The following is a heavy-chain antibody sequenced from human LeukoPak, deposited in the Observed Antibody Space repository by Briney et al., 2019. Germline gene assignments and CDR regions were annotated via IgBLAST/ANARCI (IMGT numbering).Heavy chain of an antibody. D-gene: IGHD6-13*01. CDR2: IRYDGSNK. CDR3: AKDRIAAAYYFDY. V-gene: IGHV3-30*02. CDR1: GFTFSSYG. Sequence: GGSLRLSXAASGFTFSSYGMHWVRQAPGKGMEWVAFIRYDGSNKYYADSVKGRFTISRDISKNTLYLQMNSLRAEDTAVYYCAKDRIAAAYYFDYWGQGTLVTVSS. J-gene: IGHJ4*02.